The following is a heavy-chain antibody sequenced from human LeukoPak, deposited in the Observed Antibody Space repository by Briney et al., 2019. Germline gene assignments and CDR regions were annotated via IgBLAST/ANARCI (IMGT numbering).Heavy chain of an antibody. CDR2: ISWNSGSI. CDR3: AKDHGDYVHIHGYGMDV. CDR1: GFTFDDYA. D-gene: IGHD4-17*01. Sequence: GGSLRLSCAASGFTFDDYAMHWVRQAPGKGLEWVSGISWNSGSIGYADSVKSRFTISRDNAKNSLYLQMNSLRAEDTALYYCAKDHGDYVHIHGYGMDVWGQGTTVTVSS. V-gene: IGHV3-9*01. J-gene: IGHJ6*02.